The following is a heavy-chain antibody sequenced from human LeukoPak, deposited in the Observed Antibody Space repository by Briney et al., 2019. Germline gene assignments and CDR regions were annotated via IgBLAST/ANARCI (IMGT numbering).Heavy chain of an antibody. J-gene: IGHJ4*02. D-gene: IGHD4-17*01. CDR2: ISSTGSYT. CDR1: GFTFSDYF. V-gene: IGHV3-11*06. Sequence: KAGGSLRLSCAASGFTFSDYFMNWIRQTPGKGLEWVSCISSTGSYTHYADSVKGRFTISRDNAKNSLYLQMNSLRAEDTAVYYCARGRPTVTFLYLFHYWGQGTLVTVSS. CDR3: ARGRPTVTFLYLFHY.